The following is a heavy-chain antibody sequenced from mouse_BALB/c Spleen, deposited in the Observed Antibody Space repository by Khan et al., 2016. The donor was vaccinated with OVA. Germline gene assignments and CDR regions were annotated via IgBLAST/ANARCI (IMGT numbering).Heavy chain of an antibody. CDR2: ISSGGST. J-gene: IGHJ3*01. CDR1: GFTFSNYA. V-gene: IGHV5-6-5*01. Sequence: EVELVESGGGLVKPGGSLKVSCAASGFTFSNYAMSWVRQTPEKRLEWVASISSGGSTYYPDSVKGRFTISRDNARNILYLQMSSLRSEDTAMYYCARDYWFVYWGQGILVTVSA. CDR3: ARDYWFVY.